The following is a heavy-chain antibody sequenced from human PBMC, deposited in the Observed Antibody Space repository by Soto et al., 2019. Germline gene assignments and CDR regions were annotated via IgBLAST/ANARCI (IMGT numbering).Heavy chain of an antibody. CDR1: GYTFTSYD. V-gene: IGHV1-8*01. CDR2: MNPNSGNT. CDR3: ARDAPGDYVWGSDDY. Sequence: QVQLVQSGAEVKKPGASVKVSCKASGYTFTSYDINWVRQATGQGLEWMGWMNPNSGNTGYAQKFQGRVTMTRNISISTAYMELTSLRSEDTAVYYCARDAPGDYVWGSDDYWGQGTLVTVSS. D-gene: IGHD3-16*01. J-gene: IGHJ4*02.